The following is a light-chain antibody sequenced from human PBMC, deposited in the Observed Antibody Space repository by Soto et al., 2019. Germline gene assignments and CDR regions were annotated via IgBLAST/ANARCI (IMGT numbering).Light chain of an antibody. CDR2: GIS. CDR3: QKYNTAPLT. J-gene: IGKJ4*01. Sequence: DFQMTQSPSSLSASVGDRVTITCRASQSFSTYLAWYQQKPGKVPKLLISGISTLQSGVPSRFSGSGYGTEFTLTISNLQPEDVATYYCQKYNTAPLTFGGGTKVDI. CDR1: QSFSTY. V-gene: IGKV1-27*01.